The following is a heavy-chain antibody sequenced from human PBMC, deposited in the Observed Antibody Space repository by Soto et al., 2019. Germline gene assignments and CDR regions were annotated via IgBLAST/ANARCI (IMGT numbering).Heavy chain of an antibody. CDR1: GYTFSSDW. CDR3: ARLTTVGGPEDDS. Sequence: GESLKISCKGSGYTFSSDWINWVRQVPGRGLEWMGRIDPSGSDTSFSPSFQGHVTISVDKSISTAYLQWSSLKASDTAIYYCARLTTVGGPEDDSWGQGTLVTVS. J-gene: IGHJ4*02. D-gene: IGHD1-1*01. CDR2: IDPSGSDT. V-gene: IGHV5-10-1*01.